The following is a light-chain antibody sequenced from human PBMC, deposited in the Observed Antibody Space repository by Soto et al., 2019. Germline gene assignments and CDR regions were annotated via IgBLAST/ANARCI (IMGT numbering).Light chain of an antibody. CDR2: DAS. Sequence: EFVLTQSPATLSLSPGERATLSCRASQSVSSYLAWYQQKPGQAPRLLIYDASNRATGIPARFSGTGSGTDFTLTISSLQSEDFAVYYCQQYNNWPRTFGQGTKVEIK. CDR3: QQYNNWPRT. CDR1: QSVSSY. V-gene: IGKV3-11*01. J-gene: IGKJ1*01.